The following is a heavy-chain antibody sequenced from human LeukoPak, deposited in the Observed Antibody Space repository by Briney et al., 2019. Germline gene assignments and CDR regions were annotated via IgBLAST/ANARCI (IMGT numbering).Heavy chain of an antibody. V-gene: IGHV5-51*01. D-gene: IGHD3/OR15-3a*01. Sequence: GESLKISCKGSGYSFTNYWIGWVRQMPGKGLEWMGIIYPGDSDTRYIPSFQGQVTISADKSISTAYLQWSSLKASDTAMYYCARRTGTGGYYFDYWGQGTLVTVSS. CDR1: GYSFTNYW. J-gene: IGHJ4*02. CDR2: IYPGDSDT. CDR3: ARRTGTGGYYFDY.